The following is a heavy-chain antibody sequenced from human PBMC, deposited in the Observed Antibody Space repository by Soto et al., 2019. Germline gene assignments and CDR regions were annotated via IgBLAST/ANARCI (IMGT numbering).Heavy chain of an antibody. D-gene: IGHD3-10*01. CDR3: AREEYYYGSGRDYNAPFDY. CDR2: IKQDGSEK. V-gene: IGHV3-7*01. CDR1: GFTFSSYW. J-gene: IGHJ4*02. Sequence: EVQLVESGGGLVQPGGSLRLSCAASGFTFSSYWMSWVRQAPGKGLEWVANIKQDGSEKYYVDSVTGRFTISRDNAKKSLYLDMNRLRAEDTAVYYCAREEYYYGSGRDYNAPFDYWGQGTLVTVSS.